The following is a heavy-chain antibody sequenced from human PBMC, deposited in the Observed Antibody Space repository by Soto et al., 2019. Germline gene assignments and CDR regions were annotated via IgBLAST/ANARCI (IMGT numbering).Heavy chain of an antibody. V-gene: IGHV4-59*01. D-gene: IGHD6-6*01. J-gene: IGHJ6*02. Sequence: PSETLSLTCTVSGGSISDYYWSWIRQPPGKGLEWIGYIYYTGSTNYNPSLKSRVTISVDTSKNHFTLILSSVTAADTAVYYCAREVVEQLVFEYYYYYGMDVWGQGTTVTVAS. CDR1: GGSISDYY. CDR3: AREVVEQLVFEYYYYYGMDV. CDR2: IYYTGST.